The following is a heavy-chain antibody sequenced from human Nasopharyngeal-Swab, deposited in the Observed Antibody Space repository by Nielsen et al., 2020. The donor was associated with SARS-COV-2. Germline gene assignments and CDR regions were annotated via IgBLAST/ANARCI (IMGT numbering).Heavy chain of an antibody. CDR1: GYSFTSYW. CDR2: IYPGDSDT. D-gene: IGHD4-17*01. Sequence: KVSCKGPGYSFTSYWIGWVRQMPGKGLEWMGIIYPGDSDTRYSPSFQGQVTISADKSISTAYLQWSSLKASDTAMYYCARRPTNGDYGAYGMDVWGQGTTVTVSS. CDR3: ARRPTNGDYGAYGMDV. J-gene: IGHJ6*02. V-gene: IGHV5-51*01.